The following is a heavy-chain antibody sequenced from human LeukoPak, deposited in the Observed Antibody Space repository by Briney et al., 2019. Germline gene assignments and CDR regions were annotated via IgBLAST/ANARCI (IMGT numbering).Heavy chain of an antibody. CDR2: IKSKTDGGTT. J-gene: IGHJ6*03. V-gene: IGHV3-15*01. CDR3: TTDQREGGSYSLGCYMDV. Sequence: PGGSLRLSCAASGFTFSNAWMSWVRQAPGKGLEWVGRIKSKTDGGTTDYAAPVKGRFTISRDDSKNTLYLQMNSLKTEDTAVYYCTTDQREGGSYSLGCYMDVWGKGTTVTVSS. D-gene: IGHD1-26*01. CDR1: GFTFSNAW.